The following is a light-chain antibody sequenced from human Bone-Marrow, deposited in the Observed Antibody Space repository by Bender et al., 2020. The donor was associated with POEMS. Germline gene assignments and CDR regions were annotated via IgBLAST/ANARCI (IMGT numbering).Light chain of an antibody. CDR1: SSNIGAGYD. V-gene: IGLV1-40*01. Sequence: QSVLTQPPSVSGAPGQRVTISCTGSSSNIGAGYDIHWYQQLPGTAPKLLIYSSHRRPSEVPDRFSGSKSGNTASLTISGLQAEDEGDYYCCSYASTRTPVLFGGGTKLTV. CDR3: CSYASTRTPVL. CDR2: SSH. J-gene: IGLJ2*01.